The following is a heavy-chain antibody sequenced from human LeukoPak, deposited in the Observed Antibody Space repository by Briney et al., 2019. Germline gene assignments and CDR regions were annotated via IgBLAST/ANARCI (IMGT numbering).Heavy chain of an antibody. CDR1: GFTFSSYG. CDR3: AWSHSGYEPQFDC. D-gene: IGHD5-12*01. V-gene: IGHV3-30*02. CDR2: IRYDGSNK. Sequence: QPGGSLRLSCAASGFTFSSYGMHWVRQAPGKGLEWVAFIRYDGSNKYYADSVKGRFTISRDNSKNTLYLQMNSLRAEDTAVYYCAWSHSGYEPQFDCWGQGTLVTVSS. J-gene: IGHJ4*02.